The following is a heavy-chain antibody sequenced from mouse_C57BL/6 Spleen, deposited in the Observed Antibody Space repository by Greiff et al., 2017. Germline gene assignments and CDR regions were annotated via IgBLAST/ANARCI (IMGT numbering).Heavy chain of an antibody. CDR2: IDPENGDT. J-gene: IGHJ2*01. CDR3: TTYTTVVVDY. V-gene: IGHV14-4*01. CDR1: GFNIKDDY. Sequence: DVKLVESGAELVRPGASVKLSCTASGFNIKDDYMHWVKQRPEQGLEWIGWIDPENGDTEYASKFQGKATITADTSSNTAYLQLSSLTSEDTAVYYCTTYTTVVVDYWGQGTTLTVSS. D-gene: IGHD1-1*01.